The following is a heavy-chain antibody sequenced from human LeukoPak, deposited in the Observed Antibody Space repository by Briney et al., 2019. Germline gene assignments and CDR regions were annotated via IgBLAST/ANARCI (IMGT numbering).Heavy chain of an antibody. CDR2: VSYDEYVR. D-gene: IGHD3-22*01. J-gene: IGHJ5*01. Sequence: GSLRLSCAASGFTFSRYGINWVRQEPGEGPEGVAFVSYDEYVRYHADFVVGRFTISRDNSKNTLYLKMSSLRPDDTAVYYCARGVDNSGWFVYWGQGTLVTVSS. V-gene: IGHV3-30*04. CDR3: ARGVDNSGWFVY. CDR1: GFTFSRYG.